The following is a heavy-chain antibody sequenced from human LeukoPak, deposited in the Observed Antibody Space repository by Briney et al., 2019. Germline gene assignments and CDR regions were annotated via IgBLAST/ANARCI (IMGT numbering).Heavy chain of an antibody. CDR2: ISYGGKA. V-gene: IGHV4-31*11. D-gene: IGHD5-12*01. CDR1: GDSISSGGYW. J-gene: IGHJ4*02. CDR3: ARAPVATPSEFDY. Sequence: SETLSLTCAVSGDSISSGGYWWSWIRQHPGKGPEWIGYISYGGKADYNPSLKSRVAISADTPKNQFSLKLSSTTAADTAVYYCARAPVATPSEFDYWGQGTLVTVSS.